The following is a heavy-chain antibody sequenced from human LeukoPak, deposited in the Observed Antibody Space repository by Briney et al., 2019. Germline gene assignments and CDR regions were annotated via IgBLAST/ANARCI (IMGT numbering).Heavy chain of an antibody. CDR3: ARDRSVGDFWSGYYAGPPDAFDI. CDR2: INPSGGST. CDR1: GYTFTSYD. J-gene: IGHJ3*02. D-gene: IGHD3-3*01. Sequence: ASVKVSCKASGYTFTSYDINWVRQATGQGLEWMGIINPSGGSTSYAQKLQGRVTMTTDTSTSTAYMELRSLRSDDTAVYYCARDRSVGDFWSGYYAGPPDAFDIWGQGTMVTVSS. V-gene: IGHV1-46*01.